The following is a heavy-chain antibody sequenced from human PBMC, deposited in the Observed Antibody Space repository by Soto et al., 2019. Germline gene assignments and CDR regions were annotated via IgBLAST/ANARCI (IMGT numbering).Heavy chain of an antibody. CDR1: GYTFTGYA. D-gene: IGHD6-19*01. J-gene: IGHJ4*02. CDR3: ARAVAVAADFDY. Sequence: QVQLVQSGAEEKKPGASVKVSCKASGYTFTGYAMHWVRQAPGQRLEWMGWINAGNGNTKYSQKFQGRVTITRDTSANTAYMALSSLRSEDTAVYYCARAVAVAADFDYWGQGTLVTVSS. V-gene: IGHV1-3*05. CDR2: INAGNGNT.